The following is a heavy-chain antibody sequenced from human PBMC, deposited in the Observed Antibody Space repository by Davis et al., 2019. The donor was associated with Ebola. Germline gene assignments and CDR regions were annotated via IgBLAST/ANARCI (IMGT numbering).Heavy chain of an antibody. CDR2: ISGSGGST. CDR3: ARITKRYYYYGMDV. J-gene: IGHJ6*02. V-gene: IGHV3-21*01. CDR1: GFTVSSNY. D-gene: IGHD2-2*01. Sequence: GGSLRLSCAASGFTVSSNYMSWVRQAPGKGLEWVSAISGSGGSTYYADPVKGRFTISRDNAKNSLYLQMNSLRAEDTAVYYCARITKRYYYYGMDVWGQGTTVTVSS.